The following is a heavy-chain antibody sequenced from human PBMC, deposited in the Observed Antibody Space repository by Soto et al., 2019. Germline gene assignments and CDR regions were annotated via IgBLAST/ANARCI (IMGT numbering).Heavy chain of an antibody. Sequence: ASLKVCCKSSGDTFASYAMRWVRHAPGQRLEWMGWINAGNGNTKYSQKFQGRVTITRDTSASTAYMELSSLRSEDTAVYYCAREEVMGDWYFDLWGRGTLVTVSS. CDR1: GDTFASYA. D-gene: IGHD1-26*01. V-gene: IGHV1-3*01. J-gene: IGHJ2*01. CDR3: AREEVMGDWYFDL. CDR2: INAGNGNT.